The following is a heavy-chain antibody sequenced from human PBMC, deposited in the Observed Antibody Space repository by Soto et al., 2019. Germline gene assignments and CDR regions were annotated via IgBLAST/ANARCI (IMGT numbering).Heavy chain of an antibody. D-gene: IGHD6-13*01. J-gene: IGHJ6*02. CDR1: GFTFSSYD. V-gene: IGHV3-13*01. CDR2: IGTAGDT. CDR3: ARGGSSSWFFSRCYYYYGMDV. Sequence: GGSLRLSCAASGFTFSSYDMHWVRQATGKGLEWVSAIGTAGDTYYPGSVKGRFTISRENAKNSLYLQMNSLRAGDTALYYCARGGSSSWFFSRCYYYYGMDVWGQGTTVTVSS.